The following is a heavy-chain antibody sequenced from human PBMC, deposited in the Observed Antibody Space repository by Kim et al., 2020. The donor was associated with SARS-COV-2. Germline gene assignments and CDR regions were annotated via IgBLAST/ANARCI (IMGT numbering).Heavy chain of an antibody. CDR3: ARDIGGSYLQYFDL. D-gene: IGHD1-26*01. Sequence: AQKSQGRVTITADKSTSTAYMELSSLRSEDTAVYYCARDIGGSYLQYFDLWGRGTLVTVSS. V-gene: IGHV1-69*04. J-gene: IGHJ2*01.